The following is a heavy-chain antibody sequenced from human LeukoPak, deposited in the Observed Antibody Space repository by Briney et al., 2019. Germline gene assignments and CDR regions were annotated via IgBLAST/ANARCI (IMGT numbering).Heavy chain of an antibody. CDR2: IPRTGGST. CDR3: AKGTYYDFWSGHLIGY. CDR1: GFTSSSYD. D-gene: IGHD3-3*01. J-gene: IGHJ4*02. V-gene: IGHV3-23*01. Sequence: GGSLRLSCAASGFTSSSYDMSWVRQAPGKGLEWVSSIPRTGGSTYYADSAKGRLSFPRDNSKNTLYVQMNSLSVDVTAVYYCAKGTYYDFWSGHLIGYGVQGARVTVSS.